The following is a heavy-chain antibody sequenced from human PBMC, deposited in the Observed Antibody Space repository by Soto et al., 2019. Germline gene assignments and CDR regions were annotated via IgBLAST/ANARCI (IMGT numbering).Heavy chain of an antibody. V-gene: IGHV3-66*01. CDR1: GFTVSSNY. Sequence: GGSLRLSCAASGFTVSSNYMSWVRQAPGKGLEWVSVIYSGGSTYYADSVKGRFTISRDNSKNTLYLQMNSLRAEDTAVYYCARDVVPPVGRKFDPWGQGTLVTVSS. CDR3: ARDVVPPVGRKFDP. CDR2: IYSGGST. J-gene: IGHJ5*02. D-gene: IGHD2-21*01.